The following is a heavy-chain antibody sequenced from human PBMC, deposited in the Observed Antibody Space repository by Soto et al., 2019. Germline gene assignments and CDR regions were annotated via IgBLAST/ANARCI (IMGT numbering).Heavy chain of an antibody. J-gene: IGHJ4*02. CDR3: ARRTVNIRTFYSGLKTHCFDY. CDR1: GDSMSSSDYY. D-gene: IGHD6-19*01. Sequence: QLQLHESGPGLVKPSETLSLTCAVSGDSMSSSDYYWGWIRQPPGKGLEWIGSIYYSGSTYYNPSLQSRFARSVDTSKNQFSLKLKSVTAADTAIYYCARRTVNIRTFYSGLKTHCFDYWGQGAPVTVSS. V-gene: IGHV4-39*01. CDR2: IYYSGST.